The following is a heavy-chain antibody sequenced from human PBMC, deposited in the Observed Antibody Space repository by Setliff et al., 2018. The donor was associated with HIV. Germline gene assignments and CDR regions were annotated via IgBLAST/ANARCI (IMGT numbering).Heavy chain of an antibody. J-gene: IGHJ4*02. V-gene: IGHV1-69*05. CDR1: GGTFSSYA. CDR2: IIPIFGTA. Sequence: SVKVSCKASGGTFSSYAISWVRQAPGQGLEWMGGIIPIFGTANYAQKFQGRVTITTDESTSTAYMELSSLRSEDTAVYYCAKGIVVVPAAEYYFDYWGQGTLVTVLL. D-gene: IGHD2-2*01. CDR3: AKGIVVVPAAEYYFDY.